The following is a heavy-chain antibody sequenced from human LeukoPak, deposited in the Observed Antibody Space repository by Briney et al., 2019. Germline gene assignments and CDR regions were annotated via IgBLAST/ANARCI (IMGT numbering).Heavy chain of an antibody. Sequence: GSLRLSCAASGFTFISYAMSWVRQAPGKGLEWVSAISGSGGSTYYADSVKGRFTISRDNSKNTLYLQMNSLRAEDTAVYYCAKDDSDSLGDYYDSSGYNHWGQGTLVTVSS. V-gene: IGHV3-23*01. CDR3: AKDDSDSLGDYYDSSGYNH. J-gene: IGHJ5*02. D-gene: IGHD3-22*01. CDR2: ISGSGGST. CDR1: GFTFISYA.